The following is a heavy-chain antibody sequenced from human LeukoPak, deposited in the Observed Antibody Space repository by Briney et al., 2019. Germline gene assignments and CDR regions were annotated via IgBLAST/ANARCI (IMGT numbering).Heavy chain of an antibody. D-gene: IGHD7-27*01. CDR3: AREILTGYAFDI. CDR1: GFTFSTYA. V-gene: IGHV3-30-3*01. Sequence: GGSLRLSCAASGFTFSTYAMHWVRQAPGKGLEWVAFISYDGTNKYCADSVKGRFTISRDNSKNTLYLQMNSLRAEDTALYYCAREILTGYAFDIWGQGTMITVSS. J-gene: IGHJ3*02. CDR2: ISYDGTNK.